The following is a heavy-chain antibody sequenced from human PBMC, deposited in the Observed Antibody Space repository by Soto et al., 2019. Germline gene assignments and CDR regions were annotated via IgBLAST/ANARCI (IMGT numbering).Heavy chain of an antibody. CDR2: ISGDGEST. CDR1: GFTFSSDA. D-gene: IGHD3-10*01. J-gene: IGHJ5*02. V-gene: IGHV3-23*01. Sequence: EVQLLESGGGLVQPGGSLRLSCAASGFTFSSDAMSWVRQSPGKGLEWVSAISGDGESTYYADSVKGRFTISRDNSKNTLYLQRNSLRAEDTAVYYCAKLRWGSANWFDPWGQGTLVTVSS. CDR3: AKLRWGSANWFDP.